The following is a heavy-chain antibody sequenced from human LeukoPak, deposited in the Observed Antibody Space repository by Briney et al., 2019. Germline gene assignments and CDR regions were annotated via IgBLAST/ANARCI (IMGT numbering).Heavy chain of an antibody. CDR3: ARDKVIASAGTPNWFDP. CDR1: GYTFSRYG. V-gene: IGHV1-18*01. CDR2: ISAYDGNT. J-gene: IGHJ5*02. D-gene: IGHD6-13*01. Sequence: GASVKVSCKASGYTFSRYGISWVRQVPGQGLEWLGWISAYDGNTNYEQKFQGRVTMTTDSSTSTAYMELRSLRSDDTAVYYCARDKVIASAGTPNWFDPWGQGTLVTVSS.